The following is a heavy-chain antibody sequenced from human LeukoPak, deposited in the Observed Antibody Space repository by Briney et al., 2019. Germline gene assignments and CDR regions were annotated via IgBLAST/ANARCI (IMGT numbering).Heavy chain of an antibody. V-gene: IGHV3-13*01. Sequence: PGGSLRLSCAASGFTFSSYDMHWVRQVTGKYLEWVSAIGTTGDTYYPGSVKGRFTISRDNAKNSLYLQMNSLRAEDTAVYYCARDLGGYSYSLGYWGQGTLVTVSS. J-gene: IGHJ4*02. CDR1: GFTFSSYD. D-gene: IGHD5-18*01. CDR2: IGTTGDT. CDR3: ARDLGGYSYSLGY.